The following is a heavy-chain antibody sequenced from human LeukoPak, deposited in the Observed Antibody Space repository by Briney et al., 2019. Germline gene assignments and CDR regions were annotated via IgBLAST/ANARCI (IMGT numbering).Heavy chain of an antibody. CDR2: ISGSGGST. D-gene: IGHD2-2*01. J-gene: IGHJ4*02. Sequence: GGSLRLSCAASGFTFSSYAMSWVRQAPGKGLEWVSAISGSGGSTYYADSVKGRFTISRDNSKNTLYLQMNSLRAEDTAVYYCASPIGYCSSTSCSKFDYWGQGTLVTVSS. CDR3: ASPIGYCSSTSCSKFDY. CDR1: GFTFSSYA. V-gene: IGHV3-23*01.